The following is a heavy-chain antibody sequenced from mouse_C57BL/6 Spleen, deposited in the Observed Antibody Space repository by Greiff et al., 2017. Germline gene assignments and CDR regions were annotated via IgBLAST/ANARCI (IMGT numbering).Heavy chain of an antibody. CDR3: ARSDFGWFAY. CDR2: INPSSGYT. CDR1: GYTFTSYT. Sequence: VQLQQSGAELARPGASVKMSCKASGYTFTSYTMHWVKQRPGQGLEWIGYINPSSGYTKYNQKFKDKATLTADKSSSTAYMQLSSLTSEDSAVXYCARSDFGWFAYWGQGTLVTVSA. V-gene: IGHV1-4*01. J-gene: IGHJ3*01.